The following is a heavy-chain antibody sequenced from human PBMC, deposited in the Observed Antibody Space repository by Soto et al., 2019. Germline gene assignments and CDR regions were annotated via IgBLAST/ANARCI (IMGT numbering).Heavy chain of an antibody. Sequence: SLTFALSGDSVSSNSATWNWIRQSPSQGIEWRGRTYYRSKWYNDYAVSVKRRITINPDTSKNQFSLQLNSVPPEDTAVHYCARGVLEYSSSLALPPKKAFDIWGQGTMVTVSS. V-gene: IGHV6-1*01. CDR2: TYYRSKWYN. J-gene: IGHJ3*02. CDR3: ARGVLEYSSSLALPPKKAFDI. CDR1: GDSVSSNSAT. D-gene: IGHD6-6*01.